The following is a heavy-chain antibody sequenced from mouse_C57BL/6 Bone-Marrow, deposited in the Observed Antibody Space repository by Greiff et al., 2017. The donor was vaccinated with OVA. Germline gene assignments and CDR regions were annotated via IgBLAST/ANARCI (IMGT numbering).Heavy chain of an antibody. CDR3: ALGKVAGTHYYAMDY. CDR1: GFSLTSYG. J-gene: IGHJ4*01. D-gene: IGHD4-1*01. Sequence: VQLQQSGPGLVQPSQTLSITCTVSGFSLTSYGVHWVRQSPGKGLEWLAVIWSGGSTDYNAAFISRLGISKDNSKSQVFFKMNRLQADDTAIYYCALGKVAGTHYYAMDYWGQGTAVTVSS. V-gene: IGHV2-2*01. CDR2: IWSGGST.